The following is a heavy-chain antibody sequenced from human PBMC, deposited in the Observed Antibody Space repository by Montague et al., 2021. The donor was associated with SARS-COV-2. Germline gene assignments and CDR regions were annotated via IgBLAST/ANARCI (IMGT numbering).Heavy chain of an antibody. CDR3: AKEGGTGWSLDS. V-gene: IGHV3-23*01. Sequence: SLRLSCEASGFSFSFYDMTLFRQAPGKGLECISVISGTGVSTHYSDSVKGRFTISRDNSRNTLFLQMNSLRAEDTATYFCAKEGGTGWSLDSWGPGTPVTVSS. J-gene: IGHJ4*02. CDR1: GFSFSFYD. CDR2: ISGTGVST. D-gene: IGHD6-19*01.